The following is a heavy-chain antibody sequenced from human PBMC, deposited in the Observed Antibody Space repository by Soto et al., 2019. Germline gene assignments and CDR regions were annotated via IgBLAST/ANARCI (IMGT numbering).Heavy chain of an antibody. V-gene: IGHV3-7*05. CDR1: GFTFSSYG. D-gene: IGHD1-26*01. CDR2: MNQDGNQK. J-gene: IGHJ4*02. Sequence: GGSLRLSCAASGFTFSSYGMHWVRQAPGKGLEWVANMNQDGNQKYYVDSVKGRFSISRDNAKNSLYLQINSLRAEDTAVYYCARQHSGSYYFDYWGQGTPVTVSS. CDR3: ARQHSGSYYFDY.